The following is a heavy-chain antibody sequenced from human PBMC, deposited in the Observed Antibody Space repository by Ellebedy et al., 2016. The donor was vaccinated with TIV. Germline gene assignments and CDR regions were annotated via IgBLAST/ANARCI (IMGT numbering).Heavy chain of an antibody. V-gene: IGHV3-7*01. D-gene: IGHD6-19*01. CDR2: IKQDGSEK. CDR3: ARDQWLGRAYYFDY. J-gene: IGHJ4*02. Sequence: ESLKISCAASGFTFSNYWMSWVRQAPGKGLEWVANIKQDGSEKYYVDSVEGRFAISRDNAKNSMYLQMNSLRDEDTAVYYCARDQWLGRAYYFDYWGQGTLLTVSS. CDR1: GFTFSNYW.